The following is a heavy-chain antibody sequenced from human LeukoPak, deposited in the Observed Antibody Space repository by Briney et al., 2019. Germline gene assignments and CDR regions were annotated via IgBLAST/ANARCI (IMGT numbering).Heavy chain of an antibody. D-gene: IGHD2-21*02. V-gene: IGHV3-11*01. J-gene: IGHJ3*02. CDR2: ICNSGTTL. CDR3: AKETLGVTAFDI. Sequence: GRSLRLSCAASGFTFSDYYTSWIRQGPGKGLERVSYICNSGTTLSYADSAKGRFTISRDNTKNSLYLQLNSLRAQDTAVFYCAKETLGVTAFDIWGQGTMVTVSS. CDR1: GFTFSDYY.